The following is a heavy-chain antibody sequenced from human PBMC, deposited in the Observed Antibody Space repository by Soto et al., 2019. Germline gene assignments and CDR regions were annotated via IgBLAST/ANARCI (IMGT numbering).Heavy chain of an antibody. CDR3: AIRTGQLAIISEFDGDWFFEV. CDR2: INPDSGGT. J-gene: IGHJ2*01. Sequence: GASVKVSCKASGYTFTDYYIHWVRQAPGQGLEWAGWINPDSGGTNLAQRFQGRVTMTSDTSINTAYMELSGLRSDDTAVYYCAIRTGQLAIISEFDGDWFFEVWGRGTLVTVSS. D-gene: IGHD2-2*01. CDR1: GYTFTDYY. V-gene: IGHV1-2*02.